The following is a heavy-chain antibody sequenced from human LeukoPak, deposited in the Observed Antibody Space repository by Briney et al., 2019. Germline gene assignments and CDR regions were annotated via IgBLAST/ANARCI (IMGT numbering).Heavy chain of an antibody. CDR3: ARGPYSAYDY. CDR1: GYTFTDYS. V-gene: IGHV1-2*02. Sequence: ASVKVSCKASGYTFTDYSMHWVRQAPGQGLEWMGWIIPNSGGTNFARKFQGRVTMTMDTSISTAYMELSRLRSDDTAVYYCARGPYSAYDYWSQGTLVTVSS. J-gene: IGHJ4*02. D-gene: IGHD3-16*01. CDR2: IIPNSGGT.